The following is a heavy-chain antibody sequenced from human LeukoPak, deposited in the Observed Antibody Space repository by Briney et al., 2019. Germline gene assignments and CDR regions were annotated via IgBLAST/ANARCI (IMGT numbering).Heavy chain of an antibody. D-gene: IGHD6-19*01. V-gene: IGHV1-8*01. J-gene: IGHJ4*02. CDR1: GYTLTSYD. Sequence: ASVKVSCKASGYTLTSYDINWVRQATGQGLEWMRWMNPNSGNTGYAQKFQGRVTMTRNTSISTAYMELSSLRSEDTAVYYCARGWYSSGWYYFDSWGQGTLVTVSS. CDR3: ARGWYSSGWYYFDS. CDR2: MNPNSGNT.